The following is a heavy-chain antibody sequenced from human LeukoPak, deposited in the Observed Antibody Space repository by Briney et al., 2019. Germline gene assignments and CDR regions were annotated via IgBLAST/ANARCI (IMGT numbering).Heavy chain of an antibody. D-gene: IGHD5-12*01. CDR3: ARRSVDIVATIVDY. Sequence: SETLSLTCTVSGGSISSYYWSWIRQPPGKGLEWIGYIYYSGSTNYNPSLKSRVTISVDTSKNQFSLRLSSVTAADTAVYYCARRSVDIVATIVDYWGQGTLVTVSS. J-gene: IGHJ4*02. V-gene: IGHV4-59*01. CDR2: IYYSGST. CDR1: GGSISSYY.